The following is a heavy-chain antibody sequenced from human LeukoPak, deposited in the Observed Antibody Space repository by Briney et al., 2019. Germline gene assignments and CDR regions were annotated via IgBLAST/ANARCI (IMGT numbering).Heavy chain of an antibody. D-gene: IGHD2-15*01. CDR1: GYTFTNYA. CDR3: AREDGYCSGGSCYGFDP. CDR2: INTNTGNP. J-gene: IGHJ5*02. Sequence: ASVKVSCKASGYTFTNYAVNWVRQAPGQGLEWMGWINTNTGNPTYAQGFTGRFVFSLDTSVTTTYLQISSLKAEDTAVYYCAREDGYCSGGSCYGFDPWGQGTLVTVSS. V-gene: IGHV7-4-1*02.